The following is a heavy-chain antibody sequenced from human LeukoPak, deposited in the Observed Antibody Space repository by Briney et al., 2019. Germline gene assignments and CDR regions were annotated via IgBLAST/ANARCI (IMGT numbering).Heavy chain of an antibody. J-gene: IGHJ5*02. D-gene: IGHD1-7*01. CDR1: GGTFSSYA. Sequence: ASVKVSCKASGGTFSSYAISWVRQAPGQGLEWMGGLIPIFGTANYAQKFQGRVTITADESTSTAYMELSSLRSEDTAVYYCARVSLGSEVEDWNYDNWFDPWGQGTLVTVSS. V-gene: IGHV1-69*13. CDR2: LIPIFGTA. CDR3: ARVSLGSEVEDWNYDNWFDP.